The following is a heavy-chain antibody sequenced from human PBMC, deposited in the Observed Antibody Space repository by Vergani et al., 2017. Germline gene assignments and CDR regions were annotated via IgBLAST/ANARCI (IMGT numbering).Heavy chain of an antibody. Sequence: QVQLVESGGGVVQPGGSLRLSCAASGFTFSSYGMHWVRQAPGKGLEWVAFIRYDGSNKYYADSVKGRFTISRDNSKNSLYLQMNSLRTEDTALYYSAKDINSYGPLGRMDYYGMDVWGQGTTVTVSS. CDR1: GFTFSSYG. CDR3: AKDINSYGPLGRMDYYGMDV. CDR2: IRYDGSNK. V-gene: IGHV3-30*02. D-gene: IGHD5-18*01. J-gene: IGHJ6*02.